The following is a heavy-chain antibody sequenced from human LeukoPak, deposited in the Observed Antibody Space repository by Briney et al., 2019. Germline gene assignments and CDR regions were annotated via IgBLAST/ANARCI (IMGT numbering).Heavy chain of an antibody. CDR1: GFTFSSYS. J-gene: IGHJ4*02. CDR2: ISSSSSYI. Sequence: GGSLRLSCAASGFTFSSYSMNWVRQAPGKGLEWVSSISSSSSYIYYADSVKGRFTISRDNAKNSLYLQMNSLRAEDTAVYYCARVSRDSSGWYELDYWGQGTLVTVSS. D-gene: IGHD6-19*01. V-gene: IGHV3-21*01. CDR3: ARVSRDSSGWYELDY.